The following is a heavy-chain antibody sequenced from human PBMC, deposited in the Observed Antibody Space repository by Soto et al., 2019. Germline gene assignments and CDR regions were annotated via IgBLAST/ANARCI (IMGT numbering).Heavy chain of an antibody. CDR2: IYYSGST. D-gene: IGHD2-21*02. CDR3: AGGYCGGDYYRHYYYGMDV. V-gene: IGHV4-59*01. Sequence: SETLSLTCTVSGGSISSYYWSWIRQPPGTGLEWIGYIYYSGSTNYNPSLKSRVTISVDTSKNQFSLKLSSVTAADTAVYYCAGGYCGGDYYRHYYYGMDVWGQGTKVTV. J-gene: IGHJ6*02. CDR1: GGSISSYY.